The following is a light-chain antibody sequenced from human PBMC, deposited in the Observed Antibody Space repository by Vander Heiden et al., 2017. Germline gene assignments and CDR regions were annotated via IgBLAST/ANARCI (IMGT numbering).Light chain of an antibody. CDR2: DAS. Sequence: EIVLTQSPGTLSLSPGERATLSCRASQSVINSYLAWYQQKPGQAPRLLIYDASSRATGIPDRFSGSGSGADFTLIIRRLEPEDFAVYYCQHYGGSPLTFGGGTKVEVK. CDR3: QHYGGSPLT. J-gene: IGKJ4*01. V-gene: IGKV3-20*01. CDR1: QSVINSY.